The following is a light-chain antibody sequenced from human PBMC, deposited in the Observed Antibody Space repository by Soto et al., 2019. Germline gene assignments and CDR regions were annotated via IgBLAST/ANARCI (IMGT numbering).Light chain of an antibody. Sequence: DIQMTQSPSSLSASVGDRVTITCRASQDINVYVNWYQQRPGKAPKLLIFAASTLQSGVPTRFSGGGSGTDFTLTISSLQPEDFATYYCQQSYTTPLLTFGGGTKVEI. CDR2: AAS. V-gene: IGKV1-39*01. CDR3: QQSYTTPLLT. CDR1: QDINVY. J-gene: IGKJ4*01.